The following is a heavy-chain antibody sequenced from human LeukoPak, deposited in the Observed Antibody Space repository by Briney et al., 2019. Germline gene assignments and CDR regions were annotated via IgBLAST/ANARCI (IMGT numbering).Heavy chain of an antibody. CDR3: TRSLLGGADH. CDR2: INPDGSKK. D-gene: IGHD3-16*01. CDR1: GFTFSDHW. Sequence: GGSLRLSCAGSGFTFSDHWKHWVRHAPGEGLVWVSRINPDGSKKNYADSVKGRFSISRDNAKNTLYLEMNSLRAEDTAVYYCTRSLLGGADHWGQGTLVTVSS. V-gene: IGHV3-74*01. J-gene: IGHJ4*02.